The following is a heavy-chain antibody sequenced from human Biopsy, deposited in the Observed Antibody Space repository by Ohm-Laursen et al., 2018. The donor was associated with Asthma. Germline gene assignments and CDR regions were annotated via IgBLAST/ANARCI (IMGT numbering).Heavy chain of an antibody. V-gene: IGHV1-69*04. CDR1: GGSFSNFA. Sequence: SSVKVSCKASGGSFSNFAFSWVRQAPGHGLEWMGTILTKFDITSYAEKFQARVTITADKSTSTTYMELSRLRSEDTAVYYCARSYDTDSYPVLVLDYWGQGTLVTVSS. D-gene: IGHD3-22*01. J-gene: IGHJ4*02. CDR3: ARSYDTDSYPVLVLDY. CDR2: ILTKFDIT.